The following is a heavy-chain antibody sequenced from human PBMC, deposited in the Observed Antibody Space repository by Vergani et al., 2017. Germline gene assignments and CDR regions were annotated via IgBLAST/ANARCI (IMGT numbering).Heavy chain of an antibody. D-gene: IGHD2-2*01. CDR3: ARDFRYCSSTSCYAGENYFDY. CDR2: INPNSGGT. Sequence: QVQLVQSGAEVKKPGASVKVSCKASGYTFTGYYMHWVRQAPGQGLEWMGWINPNSGGTNYAQKFQGWVTMTRDTSISTAYMELSRLRSDDTAVYYCARDFRYCSSTSCYAGENYFDYWGQGTLVTVSS. CDR1: GYTFTGYY. V-gene: IGHV1-2*04. J-gene: IGHJ4*02.